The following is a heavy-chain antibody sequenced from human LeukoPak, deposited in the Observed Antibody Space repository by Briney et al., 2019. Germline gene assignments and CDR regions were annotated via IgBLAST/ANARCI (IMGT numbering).Heavy chain of an antibody. CDR1: GGSISSGGYY. J-gene: IGHJ5*01. CDR3: ARGGVLPRGFDS. D-gene: IGHD3-16*01. V-gene: IGHV4-61*08. Sequence: PSQTLSLTCTVSGGSISSGGYYWSWVRQPPGKGLEWIAYIHYSGTTNHNPSLKSRVTISLDTSKNQLSLNLTSVTAADTAVYYCARGGVLPRGFDSWGQGTLVTVSS. CDR2: IHYSGTT.